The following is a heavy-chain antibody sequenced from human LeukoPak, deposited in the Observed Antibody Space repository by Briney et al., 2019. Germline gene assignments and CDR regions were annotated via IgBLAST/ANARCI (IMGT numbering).Heavy chain of an antibody. CDR1: GFTFTSSA. D-gene: IGHD3-3*01. Sequence: GASVKVSCKASGFTFTSSAVQWVQQARGQRLEWIGWIVVGSGNTNYAQKFQERVTITRDMSTSTAYMELSSLRSEDTAVYYCAASGEYDFWSGYYPWYYYYYMDVWGKGTTVTVSS. J-gene: IGHJ6*03. V-gene: IGHV1-58*01. CDR3: AASGEYDFWSGYYPWYYYYYMDV. CDR2: IVVGSGNT.